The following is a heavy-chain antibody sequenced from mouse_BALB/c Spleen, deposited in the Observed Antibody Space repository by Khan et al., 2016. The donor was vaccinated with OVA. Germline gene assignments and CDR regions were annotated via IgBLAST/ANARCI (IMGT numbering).Heavy chain of an antibody. J-gene: IGHJ2*01. CDR3: ARSYDSFYFDY. CDR1: GYSFTNYW. V-gene: IGHV1-5*01. D-gene: IGHD2-4*01. Sequence: VQLKESGTVLARPGASVKMSCKASGYSFTNYWMHWVKQRPGQVLEWIGTIYPGNSDTRYNQKFKDKAKLTAVTSASTAYMDLSSLTSEDSAVYYCARSYDSFYFDYWGQGSTLTVPS. CDR2: IYPGNSDT.